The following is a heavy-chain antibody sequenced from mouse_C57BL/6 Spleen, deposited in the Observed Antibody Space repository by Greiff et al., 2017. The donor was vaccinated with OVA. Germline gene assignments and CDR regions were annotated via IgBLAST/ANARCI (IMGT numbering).Heavy chain of an antibody. D-gene: IGHD1-1*01. CDR1: GYTFTSYW. V-gene: IGHV1-55*01. J-gene: IGHJ4*01. CDR2: IYPGSGST. Sequence: VQLKQPGAELVKPGASVKMSCKASGYTFTSYWITWVKQRPGQGLEWIGDIYPGSGSTNYNEKFKSKATLTVDTSSSTAYMQLSSLTSEDSAVYYCARWVVATNYYAMDYWGQGTSVTVSS. CDR3: ARWVVATNYYAMDY.